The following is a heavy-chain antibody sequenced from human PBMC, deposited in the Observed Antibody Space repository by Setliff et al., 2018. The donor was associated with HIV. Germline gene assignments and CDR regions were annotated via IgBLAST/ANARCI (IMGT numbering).Heavy chain of an antibody. Sequence: SETLSLTCAVSGGSISSNWWSWVRQSPGKGLEWIGEIYHSGSTHYNPSLKSRVIMSVDTSRNQFSLKLSSVTVADTAVYYCARLRSILGEMATINYRWGHGTLVTVSS. CDR1: GGSISSNW. CDR2: IYHSGST. CDR3: ARLRSILGEMATINYR. D-gene: IGHD3-16*01. V-gene: IGHV4-4*02. J-gene: IGHJ4*01.